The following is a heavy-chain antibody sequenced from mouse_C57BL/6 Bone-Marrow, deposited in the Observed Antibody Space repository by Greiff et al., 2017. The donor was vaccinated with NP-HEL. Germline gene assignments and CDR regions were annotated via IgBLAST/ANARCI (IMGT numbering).Heavy chain of an antibody. D-gene: IGHD2-4*01. J-gene: IGHJ2*01. Sequence: EVQLQESGPELVKPGASVKIPCKASGYTFTDYNMDWVKQSHGKSLEWIGDINPNNGGTIYNQKFKGKATLTVDKSSSTAYMELRSLTSEDTAVYYCARGEITTRYFDYWGQGTTLTVSS. CDR1: GYTFTDYN. CDR2: INPNNGGT. V-gene: IGHV1-18*01. CDR3: ARGEITTRYFDY.